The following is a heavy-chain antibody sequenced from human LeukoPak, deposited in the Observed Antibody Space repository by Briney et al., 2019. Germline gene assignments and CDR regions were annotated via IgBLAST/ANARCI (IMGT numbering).Heavy chain of an antibody. CDR1: GFTFSSYW. V-gene: IGHV3-7*04. J-gene: IGHJ3*02. D-gene: IGHD6-25*01. CDR2: MKQDGSEK. Sequence: GGSLRLSCAASGFTFSSYWMSWVRQAPGKGLEWVANMKQDGSEKYYMDSVKGRSTISRDNAKNSLDLQMNSLRVEDTAVYYCARSLAAGFDIWGQGTMVTVSS. CDR3: ARSLAAGFDI.